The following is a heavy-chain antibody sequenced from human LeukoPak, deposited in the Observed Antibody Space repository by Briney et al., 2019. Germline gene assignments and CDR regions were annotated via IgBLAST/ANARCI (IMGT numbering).Heavy chain of an antibody. CDR1: GYSISSGYY. J-gene: IGHJ4*02. CDR3: ARRYSSSWYSDY. CDR2: IYHSGST. D-gene: IGHD6-13*01. V-gene: IGHV4-38-2*02. Sequence: SETLSLTCTVSGYSISSGYYWGWIRQPPGKGLEWIGSIYHSGSTYYNPSLKSRVTISVDTSKNQFSLKLSSVTAADTAVHYCARRYSSSWYSDYWGQGTLVTVSS.